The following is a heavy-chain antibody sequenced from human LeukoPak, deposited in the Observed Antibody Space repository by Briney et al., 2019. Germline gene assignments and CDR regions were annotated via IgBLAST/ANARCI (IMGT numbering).Heavy chain of an antibody. CDR1: GYSFTSDW. Sequence: ESLKISCKSSGYSFTSDWIGWVRQMPGKGLELMGIIYPGNSDTRYSPSFQGQVTISADKSISTAYLQWNSLKASDTAMYYCARLPYCGGDCYPNWFDPWGQGTLVTVSS. CDR2: IYPGNSDT. D-gene: IGHD2-21*02. CDR3: ARLPYCGGDCYPNWFDP. J-gene: IGHJ5*02. V-gene: IGHV5-51*01.